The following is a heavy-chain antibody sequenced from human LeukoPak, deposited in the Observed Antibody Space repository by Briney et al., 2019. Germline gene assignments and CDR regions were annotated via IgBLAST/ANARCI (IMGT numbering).Heavy chain of an antibody. CDR3: ARETTVVVITLHWYFDL. V-gene: IGHV4-61*02. CDR1: GGSISSGGYY. CDR2: IYTSGST. J-gene: IGHJ2*01. Sequence: PSETLSLTCTVSGGSISSGGYYWSWIRQHPGKGLEWIGRIYTSGSTNYNPSLKSRVTMSVDTSKNQFFLKLSSVTAADTAVYYCARETTVVVITLHWYFDLWGRGTLVTVSS. D-gene: IGHD3-22*01.